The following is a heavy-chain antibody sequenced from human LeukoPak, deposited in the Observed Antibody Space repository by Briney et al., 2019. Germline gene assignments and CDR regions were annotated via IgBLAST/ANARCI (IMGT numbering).Heavy chain of an antibody. CDR1: GGSISSYY. Sequence: KSSQTLSLTCTVSGGSISSYYWSWIRQPPGKGLEWIGYIYYSGSTNYNPSLKSRVTISVDTSKNQFSLKLSSVTAADTAVYYCARRRIVGATTLYYYGMDVWGQGTTVTVSS. CDR3: ARRRIVGATTLYYYGMDV. CDR2: IYYSGST. V-gene: IGHV4-59*01. D-gene: IGHD1-26*01. J-gene: IGHJ6*02.